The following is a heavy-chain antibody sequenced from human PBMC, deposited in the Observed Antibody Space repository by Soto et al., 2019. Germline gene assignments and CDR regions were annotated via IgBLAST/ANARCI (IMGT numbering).Heavy chain of an antibody. Sequence: ASVKVSCKVSGYTLTELSMHWVRQAPGKGLEWMGGFDPEDGETIYAQKFQGRVTMTEDTSTDTAYMELSSLRSEDTAVYYCATGLYYGSGSYYKPRAFDIWGQGTMVTVSS. D-gene: IGHD3-10*01. J-gene: IGHJ3*02. CDR2: FDPEDGET. CDR3: ATGLYYGSGSYYKPRAFDI. CDR1: GYTLTELS. V-gene: IGHV1-24*01.